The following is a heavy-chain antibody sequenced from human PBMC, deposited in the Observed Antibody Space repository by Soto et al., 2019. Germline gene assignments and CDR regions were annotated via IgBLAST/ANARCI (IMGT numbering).Heavy chain of an antibody. D-gene: IGHD3-22*01. CDR2: IYSGCST. J-gene: IGHJ3*01. CDR3: ATRPLLPGAP. Sequence: EVQLVESGGGLIQPGGSLRLSCEASGFTFSSNDMNWVRQAPGQGLEWVSLIYSGCSTNYADSAKGRFTISRDNSKNTLYLQMRRQGAEDAAVYDSATRPLLPGAPWGQGTMVTVSS. V-gene: IGHV3-53*01. CDR1: GFTFSSND.